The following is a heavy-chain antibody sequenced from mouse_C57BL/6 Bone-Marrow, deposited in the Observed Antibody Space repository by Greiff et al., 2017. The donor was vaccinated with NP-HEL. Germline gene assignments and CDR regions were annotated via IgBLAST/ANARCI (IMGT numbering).Heavy chain of an antibody. CDR1: GFNIKDDY. V-gene: IGHV14-4*01. CDR3: TRGLLRHFDV. J-gene: IGHJ1*03. D-gene: IGHD2-3*01. Sequence: LVESGAELVRPGASVKLSCTASGFNIKDDYMHWVKQRPEQGLEWIGWIDPENGDTEYASKFQGKATITADTSSNTAYLQLSSLTSEDTAVYYCTRGLLRHFDVWGTGTTVTVSS. CDR2: IDPENGDT.